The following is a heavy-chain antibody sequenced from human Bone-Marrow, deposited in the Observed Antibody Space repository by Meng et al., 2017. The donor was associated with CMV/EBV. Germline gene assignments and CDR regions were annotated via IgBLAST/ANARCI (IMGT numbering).Heavy chain of an antibody. Sequence: GTGFDFRSYAIHWVSQAPGKGLEWVAAISYDGRNTYYADSVKGRLSISRDDSKDTLYLQMNSLRAEDTAMYYCARDHYSTGWYGSDYWGQGTLVTVSS. D-gene: IGHD6-13*01. CDR1: GFDFRSYA. J-gene: IGHJ4*02. CDR2: ISYDGRNT. CDR3: ARDHYSTGWYGSDY. V-gene: IGHV3-30*04.